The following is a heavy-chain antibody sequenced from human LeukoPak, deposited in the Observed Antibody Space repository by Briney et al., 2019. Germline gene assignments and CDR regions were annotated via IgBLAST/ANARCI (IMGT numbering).Heavy chain of an antibody. J-gene: IGHJ5*02. V-gene: IGHV1-46*01. Sequence: PVASVKVSCKASGYTFTGYYMHWVRQAPGQGLEWMGLINPSGSSTLYAQKFQGRVTMTRDMSTTTDYMELSSLRSEDTAVYYCARDNSVGDIAWWFDPWGQGTLVTVSS. CDR3: ARDNSVGDIAWWFDP. CDR2: INPSGSST. CDR1: GYTFTGYY. D-gene: IGHD3-16*02.